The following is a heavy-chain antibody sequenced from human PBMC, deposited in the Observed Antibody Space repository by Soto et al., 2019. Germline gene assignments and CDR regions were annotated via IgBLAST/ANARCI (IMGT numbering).Heavy chain of an antibody. CDR3: ARAGTRDSSGYYYYYYGMDV. CDR1: GGSISSSSYY. D-gene: IGHD3-22*01. Sequence: QLQLQESGPGLVKPSETLSLTCTVSGGSISSSSYYWGWIRQPPGKVLEWIGSIYYSGSTYYNPSLKSRVTISVDTSKNQFSLKLSSVTAADTAVYYCARAGTRDSSGYYYYYYGMDVWGQGPTVTVSS. J-gene: IGHJ6*02. CDR2: IYYSGST. V-gene: IGHV4-39*01.